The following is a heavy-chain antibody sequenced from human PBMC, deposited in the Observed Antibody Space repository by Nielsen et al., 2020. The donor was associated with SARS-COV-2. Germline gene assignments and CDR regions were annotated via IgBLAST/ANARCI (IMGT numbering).Heavy chain of an antibody. V-gene: IGHV1-69*01. Sequence: WVRQAPGQGLEWMGGIIPIFGTANYAQKFQGRVTITADESTSTAYMELSSLRSEDTAVYYCARASSLYQDFWSGERGYYGMDVWGQGTTVTVSS. J-gene: IGHJ6*02. D-gene: IGHD3-3*01. CDR2: IIPIFGTA. CDR3: ARASSLYQDFWSGERGYYGMDV.